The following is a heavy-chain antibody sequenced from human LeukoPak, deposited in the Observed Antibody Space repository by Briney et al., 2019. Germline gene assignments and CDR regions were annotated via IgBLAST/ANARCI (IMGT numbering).Heavy chain of an antibody. D-gene: IGHD5-12*01. J-gene: IGHJ3*02. CDR1: GDSASSCTYY. CDR3: ATHRRSGSGGSENAFEI. V-gene: IGHV4-39*01. CDR2: IYDSGTT. Sequence: SETLSLTCTVSGDSASSCTYYWDWIRQAPGKGLEWIGNIYDSGTTHYNPSLKSRVTISGDTSKNQFSLKLNSVTAADTAIYYCATHRRSGSGGSENAFEIWGQGTMVTVSS.